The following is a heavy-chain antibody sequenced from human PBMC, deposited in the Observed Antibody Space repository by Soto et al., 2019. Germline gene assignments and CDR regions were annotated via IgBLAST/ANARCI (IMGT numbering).Heavy chain of an antibody. CDR1: AGTFSSYG. V-gene: IGHV1-69*01. J-gene: IGHJ5*02. Sequence: RLVQSGPEVKKPGSSVKVSCKISAGTFSSYGINWVRQVPGQGLEWMGATIPIFATTNYAQKFQDRVTITADESTGTSYLELRSLTSDDSAMYYCARTLFYFAISGHCPFDPLGQGALVTVSA. CDR2: TIPIFATT. CDR3: ARTLFYFAISGHCPFDP. D-gene: IGHD3-22*01.